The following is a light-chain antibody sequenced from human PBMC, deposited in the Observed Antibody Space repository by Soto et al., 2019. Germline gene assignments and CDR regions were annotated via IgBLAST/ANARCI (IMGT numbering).Light chain of an antibody. Sequence: QSALTQPASVSGSPGQSITISCTGTSSDVGSYNLVSWYQQHPGKAPKLMIYEGSKRPSGVSNRFSGSKSGNTASLTISGLQAEDEADYYCCSYAGRYGVLFGGGTQLTVL. CDR3: CSYAGRYGVL. CDR1: SSDVGSYNL. J-gene: IGLJ2*01. CDR2: EGS. V-gene: IGLV2-23*01.